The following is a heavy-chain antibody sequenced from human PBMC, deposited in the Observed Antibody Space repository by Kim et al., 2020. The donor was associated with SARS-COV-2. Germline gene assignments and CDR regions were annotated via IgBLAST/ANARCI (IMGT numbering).Heavy chain of an antibody. D-gene: IGHD6-13*01. Sequence: SVKVSCKASGGTFSSYAISWVRQAPGQGLEWMGGIIPIFGTANYAQKFQGRVTITADESTSTAYMELSSLRSEDTAVYYCARGSGIAAAGPNPGAYYFDYWGQGTLVTVSS. V-gene: IGHV1-69*13. CDR1: GGTFSSYA. CDR3: ARGSGIAAAGPNPGAYYFDY. CDR2: IIPIFGTA. J-gene: IGHJ4*02.